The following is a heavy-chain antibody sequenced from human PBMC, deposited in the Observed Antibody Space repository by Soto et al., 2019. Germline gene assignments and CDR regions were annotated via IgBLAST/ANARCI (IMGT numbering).Heavy chain of an antibody. CDR2: IDWGDEK. CDR3: ASLRDTSGGSYYYFDY. V-gene: IGHV2-70*01. D-gene: IGHD2-15*01. Sequence: SGPTLVNPTQTLTLTCTFSGFSLSTSGMCVSWIRQPPGKALEWLALIDWGDEKYYSTSLKTRLTISKDTSKNQVVLTMTNMKAVDTAIYYCASLRDTSGGSYYYFDYWGQGTLVTVSS. CDR1: GFSLSTSGMC. J-gene: IGHJ4*02.